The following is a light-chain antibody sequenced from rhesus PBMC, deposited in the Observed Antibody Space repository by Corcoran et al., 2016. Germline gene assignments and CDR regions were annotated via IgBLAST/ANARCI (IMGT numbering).Light chain of an antibody. CDR2: GGS. CDR3: VQAIAFLT. J-gene: IGKJ4*01. V-gene: IGKV2-72*02. CDR1: QSLLHSNGNTY. Sequence: DIVLTQSPLSLPITPGEPASISCRSSQSLLHSNGNTYLHWYLQKPGQSPQLLIYGGSTRASGVPDRFSGSGAGTYFTLKISKVEAEDVGVYYCVQAIAFLTFGGGTKVELK.